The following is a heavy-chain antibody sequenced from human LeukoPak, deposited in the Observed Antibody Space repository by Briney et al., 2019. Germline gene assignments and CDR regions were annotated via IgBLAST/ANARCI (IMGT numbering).Heavy chain of an antibody. Sequence: PSETLSLTCTVSGGSISSSSYYWGWIRQPPGKGLEWIGSIYYSGSTYYNPSLKSRVTISVDTSKNQFSLKLSSVTAADTAVYYCAGGDCSSTSCYNPVIQTGADSNWFDPWGQGTLVTVSS. CDR1: GGSISSSSYY. CDR2: IYYSGST. CDR3: AGGDCSSTSCYNPVIQTGADSNWFDP. V-gene: IGHV4-39*01. J-gene: IGHJ5*02. D-gene: IGHD2-2*02.